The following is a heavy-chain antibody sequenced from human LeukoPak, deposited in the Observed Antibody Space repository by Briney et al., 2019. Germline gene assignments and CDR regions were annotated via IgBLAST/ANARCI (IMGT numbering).Heavy chain of an antibody. V-gene: IGHV3-23*01. Sequence: GGSLRLSCAASGFTFSSFAMSWVRQAPGKGLEWVSGISGRDGSTYYADSVKGRFTISRDNAKNTLYLQMNSLRVEDTAVYFCAKAQRGFDDFWTGYDYWGQGTLVTVSS. J-gene: IGHJ4*02. CDR1: GFTFSSFA. CDR3: AKAQRGFDDFWTGYDY. D-gene: IGHD3/OR15-3a*01. CDR2: ISGRDGST.